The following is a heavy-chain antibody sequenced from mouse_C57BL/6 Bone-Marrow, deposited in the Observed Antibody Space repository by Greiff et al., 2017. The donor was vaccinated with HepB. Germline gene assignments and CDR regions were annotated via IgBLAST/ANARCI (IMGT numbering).Heavy chain of an antibody. D-gene: IGHD4-1*01. CDR1: GFNIKDDY. CDR2: IDPENGDT. CDR3: TLVYYGY. J-gene: IGHJ2*01. Sequence: EVQLQESGAELVRPGASVKLSCTASGFNIKDDYMHWVKQRPEQGLEWIGWIDPENGDTEYASKFQGKATITADTSSNTAYLQLSSLTSEDTAVYYCTLVYYGYWGQGTTLTVSS. V-gene: IGHV14-4*01.